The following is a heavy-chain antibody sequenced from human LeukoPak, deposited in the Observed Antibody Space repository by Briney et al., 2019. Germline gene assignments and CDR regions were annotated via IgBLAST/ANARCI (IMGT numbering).Heavy chain of an antibody. D-gene: IGHD2-21*02. CDR2: IYRSGST. J-gene: IGHJ6*03. CDR3: ARDKSSVVTAPFVYMDV. CDR1: GYSISSGYY. Sequence: SETLSLTCTVSGYSISSGYYWGWIRQPPGKGLEWIGSIYRSGSTYYNPSLKSRVTISVDTSKNQFSLKLSSVTAADTAVYYCARDKSSVVTAPFVYMDVWGKGTTVTVSS. V-gene: IGHV4-38-2*02.